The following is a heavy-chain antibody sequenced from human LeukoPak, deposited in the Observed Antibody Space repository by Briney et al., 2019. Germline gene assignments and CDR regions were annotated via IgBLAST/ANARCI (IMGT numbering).Heavy chain of an antibody. CDR2: ITWDGGTT. D-gene: IGHD3-10*01. J-gene: IGHJ6*02. CDR3: ARGELYGSGSFQPIPAYYYYGMDV. V-gene: IGHV3-43D*03. CDR1: GFTFDEFDDYA. Sequence: GGSLRLSCVASGFTFDEFDDYAMHWVRQAPGKGLEWVSLITWDGGTTHYADSMEGRFTISRDNSKNTLYLQMNSLRAEDTAVYYCARGELYGSGSFQPIPAYYYYGMDVWGQGTTVTVSS.